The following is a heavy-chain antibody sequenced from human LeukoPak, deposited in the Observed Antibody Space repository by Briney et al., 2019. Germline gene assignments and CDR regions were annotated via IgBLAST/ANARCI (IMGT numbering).Heavy chain of an antibody. D-gene: IGHD3-22*01. CDR1: GGSFSGYY. CDR2: INHSGST. J-gene: IGHJ4*02. Sequence: SETLSLTCAVYGGSFSGYYWSWIRQPPGKGLEWIGEINHSGSTNYNPSLKSRVTISVDTSKNQFSLKLSSVTAADTAVYYCARGPNYYDSSGYYPFDYWGQGTLVTVSS. V-gene: IGHV4-34*01. CDR3: ARGPNYYDSSGYYPFDY.